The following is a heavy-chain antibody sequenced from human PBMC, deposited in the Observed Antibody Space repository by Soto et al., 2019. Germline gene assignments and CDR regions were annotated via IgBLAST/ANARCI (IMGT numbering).Heavy chain of an antibody. V-gene: IGHV3-30*18. CDR2: ISYDGSNK. CDR3: AKDIAVAGSL. J-gene: IGHJ4*02. CDR1: GFTFSSYG. Sequence: QVQLVESGGGVVQPGRSLRLSCAASGFTFSSYGMHWVRQAPGKGLEWVAVISYDGSNKYYADSVKGRFPISRDNSKNTLYLQMNSLRAEDTAVYYCAKDIAVAGSLWGQGTLVTVSS. D-gene: IGHD6-19*01.